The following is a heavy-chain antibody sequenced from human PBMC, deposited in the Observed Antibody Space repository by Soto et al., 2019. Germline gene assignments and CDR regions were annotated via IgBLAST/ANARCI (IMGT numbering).Heavy chain of an antibody. V-gene: IGHV3-7*01. D-gene: IGHD6-19*01. CDR2: IKQDGSDE. J-gene: IGHJ3*02. CDR3: ARPLGWRDAFDI. Sequence: EVQLVESGGVLVQPGGSLRLSCAASGFTFSNSWMTWVRQAPGKGLEWVANIKQDGSDEYYVDSVKGRFTISRDNAKKSLYLQMNSLRAEDTAVYYCARPLGWRDAFDIWSQGTMVTVSS. CDR1: GFTFSNSW.